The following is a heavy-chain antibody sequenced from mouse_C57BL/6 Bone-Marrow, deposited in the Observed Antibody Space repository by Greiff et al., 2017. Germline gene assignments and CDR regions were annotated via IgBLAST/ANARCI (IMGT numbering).Heavy chain of an antibody. Sequence: QVQLQQPGAELVMPGASVKLSCKASGYTFTSYWMHWVKKRPGQGLEWIGEIDPSDSYTNYNQQFKGKSTLTVDKSSSTAYMQLSSLTSEDSAVYDCARRLLWYFDVWGTGTTVTVSS. CDR2: IDPSDSYT. CDR1: GYTFTSYW. CDR3: ARRLLWYFDV. V-gene: IGHV1-69*01. J-gene: IGHJ1*03. D-gene: IGHD2-3*01.